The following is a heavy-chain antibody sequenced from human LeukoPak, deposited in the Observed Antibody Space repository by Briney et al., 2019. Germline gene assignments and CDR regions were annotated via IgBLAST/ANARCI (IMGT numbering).Heavy chain of an antibody. CDR2: IYSGGST. V-gene: IGHV3-53*01. CDR3: ASGRDFGVVFDH. D-gene: IGHD3-3*01. J-gene: IGHJ4*02. CDR1: GVTLSSNF. Sequence: GALRLSWGASGVTLSSNFMSWGRQAPGEGVEGVSVIYSGGSTYYADSVSGRFTISRDDSKNTVSLQMNSLRAEDTAVYYCASGRDFGVVFDHWGQGTLVTVSS.